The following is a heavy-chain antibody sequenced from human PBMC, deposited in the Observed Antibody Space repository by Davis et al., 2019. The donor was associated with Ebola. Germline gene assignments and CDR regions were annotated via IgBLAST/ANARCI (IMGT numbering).Heavy chain of an antibody. V-gene: IGHV1-69*06. J-gene: IGHJ4*02. D-gene: IGHD1-26*01. Sequence: SVKVSCKASGGTFSSYAISWVRPAPGQGLEWMGGIIPIFGTANYAQKFQGRVTITADKSTSTAYMELSSLRSEDTAVYYCARAPGEWELLYFDYWGQGTLVTVSS. CDR2: IIPIFGTA. CDR3: ARAPGEWELLYFDY. CDR1: GGTFSSYA.